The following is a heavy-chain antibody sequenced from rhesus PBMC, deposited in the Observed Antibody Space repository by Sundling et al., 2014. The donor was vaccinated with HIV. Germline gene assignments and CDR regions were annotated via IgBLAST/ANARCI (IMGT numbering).Heavy chain of an antibody. D-gene: IGHD5-36*02. Sequence: EVQLVETGGGLVQPGGSLKLSCAASGFTFSYYGMSWVRQVPGKGLEWVSSINSGGGSTYYAGSVKGRFTISRDNSKSTLSLQMNSLRTEDTAVYYCAKADVDVATVHFDYWGQGVLVTVSS. J-gene: IGHJ4*01. CDR3: AKADVDVATVHFDY. CDR1: GFTFSYYG. CDR2: INSGGGST. V-gene: IGHV3S42*01.